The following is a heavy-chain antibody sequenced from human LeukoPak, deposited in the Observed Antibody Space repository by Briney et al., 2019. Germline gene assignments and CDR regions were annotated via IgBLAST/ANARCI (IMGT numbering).Heavy chain of an antibody. D-gene: IGHD4-17*01. Sequence: PGGSLRLSCAASGFTFRTSGMNWVRQAPGKGLEWVSYISSSSRTIYYADSVKGRFTIPRDNAKNSLYLQMNSLRAEDTAIYYCARQSGTMVTTRFDYWGQGTLVTVSS. CDR3: ARQSGTMVTTRFDY. CDR2: ISSSSRTI. CDR1: GFTFRTSG. J-gene: IGHJ4*02. V-gene: IGHV3-48*01.